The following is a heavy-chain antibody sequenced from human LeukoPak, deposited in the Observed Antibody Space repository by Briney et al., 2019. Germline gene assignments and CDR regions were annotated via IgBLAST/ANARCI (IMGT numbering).Heavy chain of an antibody. CDR3: AKAYHDSGCLIDC. CDR1: GFTFSSYA. D-gene: IGHD6-19*01. Sequence: GGSLRLSCAASGFTFSSYAMTWVRQSPGKGLEWVASIRNNGATTDYADSVKGRFTISRDNSRNTLYLQMNCLRVEDTAVYYCAKAYHDSGCLIDCWGQGTLVTVSS. J-gene: IGHJ4*02. CDR2: IRNNGATT. V-gene: IGHV3-23*01.